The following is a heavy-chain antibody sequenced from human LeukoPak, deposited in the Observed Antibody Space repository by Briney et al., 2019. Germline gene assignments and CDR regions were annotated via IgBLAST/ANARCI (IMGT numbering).Heavy chain of an antibody. Sequence: GGSLRLSCAASGFTLSSDAMSWVRQAPGKGLECVSVISGSGGSTYYADSVKGRFTISRDNSKNTLYLQMDSLRAEDTAIYYCARVGGNYRNIDNWGQGTLVTVSS. CDR1: GFTLSSDA. V-gene: IGHV3-23*01. CDR2: ISGSGGST. J-gene: IGHJ4*02. CDR3: ARVGGNYRNIDN. D-gene: IGHD1-26*01.